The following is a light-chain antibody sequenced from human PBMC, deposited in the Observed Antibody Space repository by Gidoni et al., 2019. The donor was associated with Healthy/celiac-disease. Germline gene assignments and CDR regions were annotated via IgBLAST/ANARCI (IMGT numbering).Light chain of an antibody. CDR2: GAS. J-gene: IGKJ3*01. Sequence: EIVLTQSPGTLSLSPGERATLSCRASQSVSSSYLAWYQQKPGQAPRLLIYGASSRATCIPDRFSGSGSGTDFTLTISRLEPEDFAVYYCQQYGSSALTFGPGTKVDIK. CDR1: QSVSSSY. CDR3: QQYGSSALT. V-gene: IGKV3-20*01.